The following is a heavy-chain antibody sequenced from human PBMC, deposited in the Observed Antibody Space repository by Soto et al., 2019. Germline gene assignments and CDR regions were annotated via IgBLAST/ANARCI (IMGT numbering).Heavy chain of an antibody. CDR2: IRSKANSYAT. J-gene: IGHJ6*02. Sequence: EVQLVESGGGLVQPGGSLKLSCAASGFTFSGSAMHWVRQASGKGLGWVGRIRSKANSYATAYAASVKGRFTISRDDSKNTAYLQMNSLKTEDTAVYYCTSSMEYYYYYGMDVWGQGTTVTVSS. CDR1: GFTFSGSA. V-gene: IGHV3-73*02. CDR3: TSSMEYYYYYGMDV. D-gene: IGHD1-1*01.